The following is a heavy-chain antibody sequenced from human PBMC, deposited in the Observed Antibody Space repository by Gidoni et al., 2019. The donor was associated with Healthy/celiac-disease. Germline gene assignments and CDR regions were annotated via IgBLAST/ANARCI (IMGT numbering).Heavy chain of an antibody. D-gene: IGHD2-2*01. J-gene: IGHJ5*02. CDR2: ISAYNGNT. Sequence: QVQLVQSGAEVKKPGASVKVSCKASGYTFTSYGISWVRQAPGQGLEWMGWISAYNGNTNYAQKLQGRVTMTTDTSTSTAYMELRSLRSDDTAVYYCARDWHDIVVVPAAIDWFDPWGQGTLVTVSS. V-gene: IGHV1-18*04. CDR1: GYTFTSYG. CDR3: ARDWHDIVVVPAAIDWFDP.